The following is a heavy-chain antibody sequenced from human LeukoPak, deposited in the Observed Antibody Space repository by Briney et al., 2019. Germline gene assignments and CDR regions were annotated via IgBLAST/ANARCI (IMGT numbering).Heavy chain of an antibody. V-gene: IGHV3-30*10. CDR2: ISFDGGTK. D-gene: IGHD5-24*01. CDR3: TGRGGGYNFDY. CDR1: GFAFNTYA. J-gene: IGHJ4*02. Sequence: GGSLRLSCAASGFAFNTYAMHWVRQAPGKGLEWVAVISFDGGTKHYTDSVKGRFTISRDNSRNTLYLQMDGLKTEEMSIYYCTGRGGGYNFDYWGQGTLVIVSS.